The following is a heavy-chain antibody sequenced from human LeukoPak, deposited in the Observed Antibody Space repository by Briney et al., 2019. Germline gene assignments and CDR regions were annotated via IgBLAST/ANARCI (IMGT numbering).Heavy chain of an antibody. CDR3: AKDRSDNSSWYCMDV. CDR1: GFTFSSYA. D-gene: IGHD6-19*01. V-gene: IGHV3-23*01. CDR2: ISGSGDTT. Sequence: PGGSLRLSCAASGFTFSSYAMSWVRQAPGKGLEWVSAISGSGDTTYYADSVKGRFTISRDNSKNTLYLQMNSLGAEDTAVYYCAKDRSDNSSWYCMDVWGQGTTVTVSS. J-gene: IGHJ6*02.